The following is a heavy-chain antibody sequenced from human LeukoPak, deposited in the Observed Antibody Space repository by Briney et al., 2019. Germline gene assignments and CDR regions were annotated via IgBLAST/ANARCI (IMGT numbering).Heavy chain of an antibody. CDR3: AREAYYDSSGYYDY. Sequence: GGSLRLSCAASGFTFSDYYMSWIRQAPGKGLEWVSYISSSGSTMYYADSVKDRFTISRDSAKNSLYLQMNSLRAEDTAVYYCAREAYYDSSGYYDYWGQGTLVTVSS. D-gene: IGHD3-22*01. V-gene: IGHV3-11*01. J-gene: IGHJ4*02. CDR1: GFTFSDYY. CDR2: ISSSGSTM.